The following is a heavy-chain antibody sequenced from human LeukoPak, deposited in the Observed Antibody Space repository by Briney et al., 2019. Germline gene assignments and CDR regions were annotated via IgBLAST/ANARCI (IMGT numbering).Heavy chain of an antibody. CDR3: ARQGAAPLRSFDP. D-gene: IGHD6-6*01. J-gene: IGHJ5*02. V-gene: IGHV4-39*01. CDR2: IFYSGST. CDR1: GDSISSSSYY. Sequence: PSETLSLTCSVSGDSISSSSYYWGFIRQPPGKGLEWIASIFYSGSTYYNPSLKSRATISIDTSKNQFSLKLTSLTAADTAVYYCARQGAAPLRSFDPWGQGTLVTVSS.